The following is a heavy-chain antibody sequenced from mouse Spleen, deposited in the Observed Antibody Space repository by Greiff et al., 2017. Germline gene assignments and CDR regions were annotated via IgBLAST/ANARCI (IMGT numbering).Heavy chain of an antibody. Sequence: EVKLVESGGGLVKLGGSLKLSCAASGFTFSSYAMSWVRQTPEKRLEWVATISSGGGNTYYPDSVKGRFTISRDNAKNTLYLQMSSLKSEDTAMYYCARYYYGSPFDYWGQGTTLTVSS. J-gene: IGHJ2*01. V-gene: IGHV5-9*04. D-gene: IGHD1-1*01. CDR1: GFTFSSYA. CDR2: ISSGGGNT. CDR3: ARYYYGSPFDY.